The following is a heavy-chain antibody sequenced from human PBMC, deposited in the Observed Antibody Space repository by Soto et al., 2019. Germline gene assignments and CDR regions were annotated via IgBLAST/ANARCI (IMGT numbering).Heavy chain of an antibody. V-gene: IGHV3-33*01. CDR2: IWYDGSDK. CDR3: AVGSLSYYFDY. D-gene: IGHD1-26*01. Sequence: QVPLVESGGGVVQPGTSLRLSCVASVFAFSSFGMHWVRQAPGKRLEWVAIIWYDGSDKYYGDSVKGRFTISRDNSTNTLFLQMNSVSAEVKAVYHCAVGSLSYYFDYWGQGTPVTVSS. CDR1: VFAFSSFG. J-gene: IGHJ4*02.